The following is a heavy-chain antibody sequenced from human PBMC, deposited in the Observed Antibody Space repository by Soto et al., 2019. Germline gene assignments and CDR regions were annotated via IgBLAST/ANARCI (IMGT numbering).Heavy chain of an antibody. V-gene: IGHV4-39*01. Sequence: PSEPLSLTCTVSGSSITTSSYYWGWIRQPPGKGLEWIGSIYNSGSTYYNPSLKSRVTISVDTSKNHISLKLSSVTAADTAVYYGARHSCYYYWSFYYWCQVSLVTVS. CDR3: ARHSCYYYWSFYY. D-gene: IGHD3-22*01. CDR2: IYNSGST. J-gene: IGHJ4*02. CDR1: GSSITTSSYY.